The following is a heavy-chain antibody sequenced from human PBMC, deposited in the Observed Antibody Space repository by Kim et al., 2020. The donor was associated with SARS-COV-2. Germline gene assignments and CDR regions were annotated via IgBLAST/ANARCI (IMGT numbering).Heavy chain of an antibody. V-gene: IGHV4-31*01. CDR3: ASDIPPYCSSTSCYDAFWI. J-gene: IGHJ3*02. CDR1: GGSISSGGYY. Sequence: SETLSLTCTVSGGSISSGGYYWSWIRQHPGQGLEWIGYISYSGSNHYNPSLKSQVTISVDTSKNQFSLKLSSVTAADTAVYYCASDIPPYCSSTSCYDAFWISGQKTMVTVSS. CDR2: ISYSGSN. D-gene: IGHD2-2*01.